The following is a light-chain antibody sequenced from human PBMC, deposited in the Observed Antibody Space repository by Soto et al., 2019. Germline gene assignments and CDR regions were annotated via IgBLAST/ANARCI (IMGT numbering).Light chain of an antibody. Sequence: DIQMTQSPSTLSASVGDRVTITCRASQSISSWLAWYQQKPGKAPKLLIYKASTLESGVPSRFSGSGSGTDFTLTISSLQPEDFAAYYCQQSSNTPVTFGQGTRLEIK. V-gene: IGKV1-5*03. J-gene: IGKJ5*01. CDR3: QQSSNTPVT. CDR1: QSISSW. CDR2: KAS.